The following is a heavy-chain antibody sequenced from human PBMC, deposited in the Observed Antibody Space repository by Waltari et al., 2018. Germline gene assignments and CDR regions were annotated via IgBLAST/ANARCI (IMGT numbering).Heavy chain of an antibody. D-gene: IGHD3-3*01. CDR2: IKQAGSEK. V-gene: IGHV3-7*01. CDR1: GFTFSSYW. Sequence: EVQLVESGGGLVQPGGSLRLSCAASGFTFSSYWMSWVRQAPGKGLEWVANIKQAGSEKYYVDSVKGRFTISRDNAKNSLYLQMNSLRAEDTAVYYCARERFLEWSNFDYWGQGTLVTVSS. J-gene: IGHJ4*02. CDR3: ARERFLEWSNFDY.